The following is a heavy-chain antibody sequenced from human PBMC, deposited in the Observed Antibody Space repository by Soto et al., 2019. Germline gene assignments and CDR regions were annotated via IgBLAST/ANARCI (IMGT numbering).Heavy chain of an antibody. J-gene: IGHJ3*02. CDR3: ARDRYDCDAFDI. D-gene: IGHD3-3*01. V-gene: IGHV1-3*01. Sequence: ASVKVSCKASGYTFTSYAMHWVRQAPGQRLEWMGWINAGNGNTKYSQKFQGRVTITRDTSASTVHMELSSLRAEDTAVYYCARDRYDCDAFDIWGQGTMVTVSS. CDR2: INAGNGNT. CDR1: GYTFTSYA.